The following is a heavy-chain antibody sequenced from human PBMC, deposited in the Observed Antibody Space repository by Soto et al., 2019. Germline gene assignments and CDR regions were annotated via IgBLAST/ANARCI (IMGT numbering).Heavy chain of an antibody. Sequence: QVQLQQWGAGLLKPSETLSLTCAVYGGSFSGYYWSWIRQPPGKGLEWIGEINHSGSTNYNPSLKRRVTISVDTSKNHFSLKLSSVTAADTAVYYCARGRSGYYAYWYFDLWGRGTLVTVSS. J-gene: IGHJ2*01. V-gene: IGHV4-34*01. CDR3: ARGRSGYYAYWYFDL. D-gene: IGHD3-3*01. CDR1: GGSFSGYY. CDR2: INHSGST.